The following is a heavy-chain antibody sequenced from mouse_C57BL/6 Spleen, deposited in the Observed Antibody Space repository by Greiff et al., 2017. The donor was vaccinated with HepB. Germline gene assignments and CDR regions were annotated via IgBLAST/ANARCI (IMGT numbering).Heavy chain of an antibody. D-gene: IGHD4-1*01. Sequence: VNLVESGPELVKPGASVKISCKASGYAFSSSWMNWVKQRPGKGLEWIGRIYPGDGDTNYNGKFKGKATLTADKSSSTAYMQLSSLTSEDSAVYFCARRTGYYAMDYWGQGTSVTVSS. CDR1: GYAFSSSW. V-gene: IGHV1-82*01. J-gene: IGHJ4*01. CDR2: IYPGDGDT. CDR3: ARRTGYYAMDY.